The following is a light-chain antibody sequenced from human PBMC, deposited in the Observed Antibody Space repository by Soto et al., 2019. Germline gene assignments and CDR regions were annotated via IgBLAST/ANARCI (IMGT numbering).Light chain of an antibody. J-gene: IGLJ1*01. CDR3: SSYTSSSTGV. CDR2: DVS. CDR1: SSDVGGYNY. Sequence: QSVVTQPAAVSGSLGQSITISCNGTSSDVGGYNYVSWYQQHPGKAPKLMIYDVSNRPSGVSNRFSGSKSGNTASLTISGLQAEDEADYYCSSYTSSSTGVFGTGTKSPS. V-gene: IGLV2-14*01.